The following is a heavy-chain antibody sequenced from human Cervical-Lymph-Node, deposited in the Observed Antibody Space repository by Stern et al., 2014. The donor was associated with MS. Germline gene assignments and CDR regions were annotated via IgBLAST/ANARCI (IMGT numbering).Heavy chain of an antibody. D-gene: IGHD3-3*01. CDR3: ARGPKFGAFDV. Sequence: VQLVESGAEVKRPGAPVKVSCKTSGYTFTGSFMYWVRQAPGQGLEWMGRINPKSGATDYADKFEGRVTLTRDTAITTAYMEVIRLTSDDTAVYYCARGPKFGAFDVWGQGTVITVS. J-gene: IGHJ3*01. V-gene: IGHV1-2*06. CDR2: INPKSGAT. CDR1: GYTFTGSF.